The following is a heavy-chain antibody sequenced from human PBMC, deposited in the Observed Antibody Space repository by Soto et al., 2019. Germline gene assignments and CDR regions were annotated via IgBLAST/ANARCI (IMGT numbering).Heavy chain of an antibody. V-gene: IGHV1-69*06. D-gene: IGHD6-13*01. CDR3: AREGPEGYSSSWYVY. CDR1: GGTFSSYA. Sequence: SVKVSCKASGGTFSSYAISWVRQAPGQGLEWMGGIIPIFGTANYAQKLQGRVTITADKSTSTAYMELSSLRSEDTAVYYCAREGPEGYSSSWYVYWGQGTLVTVSS. J-gene: IGHJ4*02. CDR2: IIPIFGTA.